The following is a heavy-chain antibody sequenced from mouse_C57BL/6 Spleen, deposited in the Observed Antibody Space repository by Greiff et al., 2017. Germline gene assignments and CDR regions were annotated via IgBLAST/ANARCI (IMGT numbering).Heavy chain of an antibody. V-gene: IGHV1-69*01. J-gene: IGHJ4*01. CDR3: ARGGLRVANYAMDY. CDR1: GYTFTSYW. D-gene: IGHD1-1*02. Sequence: VQLQQPGAELVMPGASVKLSCKASGYTFTSYWMHWVKQRPGQGLEWIGEIDPSASYTNYNQKFKGKSTLTVDKSSSTAYMQLSSLTSEDTAVYYCARGGLRVANYAMDYWGQGTSVTVSS. CDR2: IDPSASYT.